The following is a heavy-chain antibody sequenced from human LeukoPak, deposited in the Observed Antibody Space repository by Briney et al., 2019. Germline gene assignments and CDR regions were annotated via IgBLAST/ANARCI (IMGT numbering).Heavy chain of an antibody. J-gene: IGHJ4*02. CDR1: GFSFTSYS. CDR3: ARETRDYTSSWGDY. V-gene: IGHV3-21*01. CDR2: ISTSSTYM. Sequence: PGGSLRLSCAASGFSFTSYSMTWVRQAPGKGLEWVSSISTSSTYMYYADPVKGRFTISRDNAKNTLYPHMNSLRAEDTAMYYCARETRDYTSSWGDYWGQGTLVTVSS. D-gene: IGHD6-13*01.